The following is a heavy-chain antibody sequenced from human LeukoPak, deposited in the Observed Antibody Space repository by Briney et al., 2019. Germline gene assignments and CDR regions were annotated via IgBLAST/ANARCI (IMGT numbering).Heavy chain of an antibody. CDR2: IDPSDSYT. J-gene: IGHJ4*02. Sequence: GESLRISCQGSGYLFTSYWISWVRQLPGKGLEWMGRIDPSDSYTNYSPSFQGHVTISADKSISTAYLQWSSLKASDTAMYYCARLAPVAAIAAADYWGQGTLVTVSS. V-gene: IGHV5-10-1*01. CDR3: ARLAPVAAIAAADY. CDR1: GYLFTSYW. D-gene: IGHD6-13*01.